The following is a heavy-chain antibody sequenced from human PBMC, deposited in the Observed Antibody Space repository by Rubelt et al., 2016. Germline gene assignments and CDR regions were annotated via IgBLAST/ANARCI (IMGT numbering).Heavy chain of an antibody. J-gene: IGHJ4*02. V-gene: IGHV3-53*01. Sequence: EVQLVESGGGLIQPGGSLRLSCAASGFSVSTNYMSWVRQAPGKGLEWVSTVDGKGDNKFYVDSVRGRFTISRDNSMKRLYLHMNGIGAEDSAVYYCVDIPNRPVYCGQGTLVTVSS. CDR1: GFSVSTNY. D-gene: IGHD1-14*01. CDR2: DGKGDNK. CDR3: VDIPNRPVY.